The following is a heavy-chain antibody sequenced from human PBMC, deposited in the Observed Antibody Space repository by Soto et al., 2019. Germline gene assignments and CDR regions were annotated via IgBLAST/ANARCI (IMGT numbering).Heavy chain of an antibody. CDR2: ISSSSTTI. V-gene: IGHV3-48*02. Sequence: EVQLVESGGGLVQPGGSLRLSCAASGFTFSSYSMNWVRQAPGKGLECISYISSSSTTIHYADSVKGRFPISRDNAKNSLYLQMSDGRDEDTAVYFCGRSAAAGAMQRYFDLRGPGPLVTVPS. D-gene: IGHD2-2*01. CDR3: GRSAAAGAMQRYFDL. CDR1: GFTFSSYS. J-gene: IGHJ2*01.